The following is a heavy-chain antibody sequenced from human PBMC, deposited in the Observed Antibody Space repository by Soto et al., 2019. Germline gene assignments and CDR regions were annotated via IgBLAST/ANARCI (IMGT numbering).Heavy chain of an antibody. CDR3: ARQGFGPLHGLVDV. J-gene: IGHJ6*02. CDR2: VHHSWGS. D-gene: IGHD3-10*01. Sequence: QVQLQESGPGLVKPSETMSLSCTVSGGSISSYYWSWFRQSPGKRMEWIGYVHHSWGSSYNPSLQSRAAISLDTSKSQFSLKVTSVPAPDTAVYYCARQGFGPLHGLVDVWGQGTTVTVSS. V-gene: IGHV4-59*08. CDR1: GGSISSYY.